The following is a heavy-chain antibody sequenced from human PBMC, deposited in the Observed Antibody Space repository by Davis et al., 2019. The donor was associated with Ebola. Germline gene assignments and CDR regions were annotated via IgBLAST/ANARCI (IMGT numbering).Heavy chain of an antibody. J-gene: IGHJ6*02. D-gene: IGHD2-2*01. CDR3: ARDQEVSGHQLLWDYYYGMDV. V-gene: IGHV1-2*04. CDR1: GYTFTGYY. CDR2: INPNSGGT. Sequence: ASVKVSCKASGYTFTGYYMHWVRQAPGQGLEWMGWINPNSGGTNYAQKFQGWVTMTRDTSISTAYMELSRLRSEDTAVYYCARDQEVSGHQLLWDYYYGMDVWGQGTTVTVSS.